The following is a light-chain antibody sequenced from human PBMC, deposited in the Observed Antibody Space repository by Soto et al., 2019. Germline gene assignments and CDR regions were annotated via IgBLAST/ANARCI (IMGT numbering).Light chain of an antibody. J-gene: IGLJ1*01. Sequence: QSALTQPRSVSGSPGQSVTISCTGTSSDVGDYKYVSWYRQDPGKAPKIIIYDIRERPSGVPDRFSGSKSGNTASLTISGLQAEDESDYYCCSYAGRYSYVFGTGTKLTVL. V-gene: IGLV2-11*01. CDR1: SSDVGDYKY. CDR2: DIR. CDR3: CSYAGRYSYV.